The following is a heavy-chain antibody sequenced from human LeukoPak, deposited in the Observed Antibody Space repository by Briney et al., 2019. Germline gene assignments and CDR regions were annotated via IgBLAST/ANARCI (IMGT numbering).Heavy chain of an antibody. CDR3: ARVSMPGYYFDY. V-gene: IGHV4-59*01. D-gene: IGHD2/OR15-2a*01. CDR1: GGSISSYY. Sequence: SETLSLTCTVSGGSISSYYWNWIRQPPGKGLEWIGDIYYSGSTNYNPSLKSRATISVDTSKNQFSLKLRSVTAADTAVYYCARVSMPGYYFDYWGQGTLVTVSS. CDR2: IYYSGST. J-gene: IGHJ4*02.